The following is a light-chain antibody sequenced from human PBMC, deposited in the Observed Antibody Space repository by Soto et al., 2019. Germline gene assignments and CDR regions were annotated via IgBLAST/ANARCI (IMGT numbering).Light chain of an antibody. J-gene: IGLJ1*01. Sequence: QSVLTQPASVSGSYGQSITISCTGTSSDVGAYNYVSWYQQHPGKAPKLMIFAVTNRPSGVSNRFSGSKSGNTASLTISGLQAEDEADYYCSSYTGSKSHVFGTGTKVT. CDR1: SSDVGAYNY. CDR3: SSYTGSKSHV. CDR2: AVT. V-gene: IGLV2-14*03.